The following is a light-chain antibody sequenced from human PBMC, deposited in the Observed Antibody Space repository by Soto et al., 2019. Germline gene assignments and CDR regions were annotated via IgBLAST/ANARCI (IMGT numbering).Light chain of an antibody. J-gene: IGKJ4*01. CDR1: QILLDSDDGNTY. V-gene: IGKV2-40*01. CDR2: TVS. Sequence: DVVITHSPLSLPVTLVQPASISFGSSQILLDSDDGNTYLDWYLQKPGQSPQLLIYTVSYRASGVPDRFSGSGSGTDFTLKISRVEAEDVGVYYCMKHIEFPLNCGGGNTGDIK. CDR3: MKHIEFPLN.